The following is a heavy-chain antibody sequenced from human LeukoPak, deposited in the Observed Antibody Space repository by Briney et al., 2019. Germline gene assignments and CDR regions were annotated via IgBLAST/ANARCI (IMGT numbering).Heavy chain of an antibody. Sequence: GGSLRLSCAASGLSFSNYAMSWVRQAPGKGLEWVSGISGNGGSAYYADSVKGRFTISRDNSKNTLYLQMNSLRAEDTAVYYCAKPSTVYGDSDYWGQGTLVTVSS. V-gene: IGHV3-23*01. J-gene: IGHJ4*02. D-gene: IGHD4-17*01. CDR3: AKPSTVYGDSDY. CDR1: GLSFSNYA. CDR2: ISGNGGSA.